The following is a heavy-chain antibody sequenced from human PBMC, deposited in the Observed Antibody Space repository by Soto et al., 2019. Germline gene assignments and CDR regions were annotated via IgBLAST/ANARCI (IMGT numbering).Heavy chain of an antibody. Sequence: SETLSLTCAVSGGSISSGGYSWNWIRQPPGEGLEWIGYIYHSGSTYYCPSLKSRVTISVDRSKNQFSLKLSSVTAADTAVYYCARDTKRGYSGXFDPWGQGTLVPVSS. CDR2: IYHSGST. D-gene: IGHD5-12*01. CDR3: ARDTKRGYSGXFDP. CDR1: GGSISSGGYS. J-gene: IGHJ5*02. V-gene: IGHV4-30-2*01.